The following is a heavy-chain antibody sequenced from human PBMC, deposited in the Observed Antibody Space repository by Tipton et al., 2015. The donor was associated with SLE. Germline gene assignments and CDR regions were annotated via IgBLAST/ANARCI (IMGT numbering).Heavy chain of an antibody. V-gene: IGHV3-23*01. Sequence: SLRLSYAASGFTFDDYAMHWVRQAPGKGLEWGSSIRNSGDTTYYADSVTGRFTISRDNSKNTLYLQMNSPRAEDTALYYCAKAGLNYCGDYWGQGTLVAVSS. J-gene: IGHJ4*02. CDR2: IRNSGDTT. CDR3: AKAGLNYCGDY. D-gene: IGHD3-10*01. CDR1: GFTFDDYA.